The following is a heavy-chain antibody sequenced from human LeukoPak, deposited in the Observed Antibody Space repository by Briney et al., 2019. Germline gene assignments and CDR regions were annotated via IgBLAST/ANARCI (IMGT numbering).Heavy chain of an antibody. CDR1: GFTFSSYW. D-gene: IGHD6-25*01. V-gene: IGHV3-7*01. J-gene: IGHJ4*02. CDR3: ARGGAARGRFEN. CDR2: MREDESII. Sequence: GGSLRLSCAASGFTFSSYWLGWVRQAPGKGLDWVSSMREDESIINYVDSVKGRFTISRDNPKNSLYLQMNSLRAEDTAVYYCARGGAARGRFENWGQGTLVTVSS.